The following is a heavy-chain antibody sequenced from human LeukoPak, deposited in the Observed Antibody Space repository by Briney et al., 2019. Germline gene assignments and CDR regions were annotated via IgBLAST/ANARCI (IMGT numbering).Heavy chain of an antibody. CDR2: IYHSGST. V-gene: IGHV4-38-2*02. Sequence: SQTLSLTCAVSGYSISSGYYWGWIRQPPGKGLEWIGSIYHSGSTYYNPSLKSRVTISVDTSKNQFSLKLSSVTAADTAVYYCARDQLLSYYFDYWGQGTLVTVSS. D-gene: IGHD2-2*01. J-gene: IGHJ4*02. CDR3: ARDQLLSYYFDY. CDR1: GYSISSGYY.